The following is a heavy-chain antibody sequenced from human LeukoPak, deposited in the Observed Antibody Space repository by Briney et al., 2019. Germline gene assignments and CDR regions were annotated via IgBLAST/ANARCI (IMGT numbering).Heavy chain of an antibody. V-gene: IGHV3-33*06. J-gene: IGHJ4*02. Sequence: PGRSLRLSCAASGFTFSSYGMHWVRQAPGKGLEWVAVIWYDGSNKYYADSVKGRFTISRDNSKNTLYLQMNSLRAEDTAVYYCAKATYYYGSGSYPLDYWGQGTLVTVSS. CDR2: IWYDGSNK. CDR3: AKATYYYGSGSYPLDY. D-gene: IGHD3-10*01. CDR1: GFTFSSYG.